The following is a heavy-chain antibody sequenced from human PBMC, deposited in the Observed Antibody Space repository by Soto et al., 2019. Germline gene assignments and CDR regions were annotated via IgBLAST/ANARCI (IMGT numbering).Heavy chain of an antibody. CDR2: IYYSGST. CDR3: ARDRGSRYSSGTFDY. J-gene: IGHJ4*02. V-gene: IGHV4-30-4*01. Sequence: PSETLSLTCTFSCDSISGDEYFWNCVRQPPGKGLEWIGYIYYSGSTYYNPSLKSRVTISLDTSKKQFSLELTSVTAAYTAVYYCARDRGSRYSSGTFDYWGQGTLVTVSS. D-gene: IGHD3-22*01. CDR1: CDSISGDEYF.